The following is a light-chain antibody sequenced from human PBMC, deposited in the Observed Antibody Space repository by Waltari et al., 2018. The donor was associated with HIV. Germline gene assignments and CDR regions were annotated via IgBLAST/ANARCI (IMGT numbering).Light chain of an antibody. CDR2: EVS. V-gene: IGLV2-23*02. CDR1: SRDVGSYNL. J-gene: IGLJ3*02. Sequence: QSALTQSASVSGSPGQSITISCTGPSRDVGSYNLVSWYQQHPGKAPKVMIYEVSKRPSGVSNRFSGSKSGNTASLTISGLQAEDEADYYCCSYAGSSTFWVFGGGTKLTVL. CDR3: CSYAGSSTFWV.